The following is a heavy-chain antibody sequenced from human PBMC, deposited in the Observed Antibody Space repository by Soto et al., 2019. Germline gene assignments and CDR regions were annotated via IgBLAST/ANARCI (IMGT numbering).Heavy chain of an antibody. Sequence: ASVKVSCKASGYTFTGYYMHWVRQAPGQGLEWMGWINPNSGGTNYAQKFQGRVTMTRDTPISTAYMELSRLRSDDTAVYYCARSPYYDFWSGYAFDYWGQGTLVTVSS. J-gene: IGHJ4*02. CDR3: ARSPYYDFWSGYAFDY. D-gene: IGHD3-3*01. V-gene: IGHV1-2*02. CDR1: GYTFTGYY. CDR2: INPNSGGT.